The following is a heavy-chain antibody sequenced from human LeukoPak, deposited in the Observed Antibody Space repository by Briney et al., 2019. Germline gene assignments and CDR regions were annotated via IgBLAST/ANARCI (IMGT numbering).Heavy chain of an antibody. CDR2: INPSGGST. J-gene: IGHJ4*02. CDR1: GYTFTSYY. CDR3: ARVPYGSGRGTYFDY. Sequence: WSSVKGSCKASGYTFTSYYMHWVRQAPGQGLEWMGIINPSGGSTSYAQKFQGRVTMTRDMSTSTVYMELSSLRAEDTAVYYCARVPYGSGRGTYFDYWGQGTLVTVSS. V-gene: IGHV1-46*01. D-gene: IGHD3-10*01.